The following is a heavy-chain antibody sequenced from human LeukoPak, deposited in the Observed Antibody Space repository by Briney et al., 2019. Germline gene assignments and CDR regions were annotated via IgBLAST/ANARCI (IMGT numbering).Heavy chain of an antibody. D-gene: IGHD6-13*01. CDR1: GFTFSSYG. V-gene: IGHV3-30*18. J-gene: IGHJ4*02. CDR2: ISYDGSNK. Sequence: GGSLRLSCAASGFTFSSYGMRWVRQAPGKGLEWVAVISYDGSNKYYADSVKGRFTISRDNSKNTLYLQMNSLRAEDTAVYYCAKPRSSWYADAPFDYWGQGTLVTVSS. CDR3: AKPRSSWYADAPFDY.